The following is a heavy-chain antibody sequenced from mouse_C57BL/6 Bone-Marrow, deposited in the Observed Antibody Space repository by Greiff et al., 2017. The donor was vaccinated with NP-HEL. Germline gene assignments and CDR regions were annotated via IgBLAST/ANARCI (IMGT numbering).Heavy chain of an antibody. V-gene: IGHV1-63*01. CDR2: IYPGGGYT. CDR3: ARLIYYGNSYYFDY. Sequence: VQRVESGAELVRPGTSVKMSCKASGYTFTNYWIGWAKQRPGHGLEWIGDIYPGGGYTNYNEKFKGKATLTADKSSSTAYMQFSSLTSEDSAIYYCARLIYYGNSYYFDYWGQGTTLTVSS. CDR1: GYTFTNYW. J-gene: IGHJ2*01. D-gene: IGHD2-1*01.